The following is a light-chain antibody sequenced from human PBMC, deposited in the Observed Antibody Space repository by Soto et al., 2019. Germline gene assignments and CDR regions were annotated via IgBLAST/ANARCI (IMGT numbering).Light chain of an antibody. V-gene: IGLV2-14*01. CDR1: SSDVGGYNY. J-gene: IGLJ2*01. CDR2: GVT. CDR3: SSYTSSTTLSVV. Sequence: QSALTQPASVSGSPGQSITISCTGTSSDVGGYNYVSWYQQHPGKAPKLMIYGVTNRPSGVSNRFSGSKSGNTASLTISGLQAEDEADYYCSSYTSSTTLSVVFGGGTKVIVL.